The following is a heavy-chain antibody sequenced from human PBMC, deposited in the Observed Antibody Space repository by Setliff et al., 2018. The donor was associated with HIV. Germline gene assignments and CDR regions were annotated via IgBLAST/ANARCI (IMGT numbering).Heavy chain of an antibody. V-gene: IGHV1-8*01. J-gene: IGHJ4*02. CDR3: ARGSPTAGDY. CDR1: GYTLTSYD. Sequence: GASVKVSCKASGYTLTSYDVNWVRQAPGQGLEWMGWMNPNSGNTGYAQNFQGRVTMTRNTSISTAYMELTSLRFEDTAVYYCARGSPTAGDYWGQGTLVTVSS. CDR2: MNPNSGNT.